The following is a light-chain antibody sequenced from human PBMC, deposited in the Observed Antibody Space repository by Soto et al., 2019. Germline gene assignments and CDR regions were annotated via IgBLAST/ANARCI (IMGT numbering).Light chain of an antibody. CDR1: SSDVGGYNY. J-gene: IGLJ1*01. CDR2: EVT. CDR3: SSYAGSTPYV. Sequence: SGLTQPPSASGSPGQSVTISCTGTSSDVGGYNYVSWYQQRPGKAPKLMSYEVTKRPSGVPDRFSGSKSGNTASLTVSGLQAEDEADYYCSSYAGSTPYVFGTGTKVTVL. V-gene: IGLV2-8*01.